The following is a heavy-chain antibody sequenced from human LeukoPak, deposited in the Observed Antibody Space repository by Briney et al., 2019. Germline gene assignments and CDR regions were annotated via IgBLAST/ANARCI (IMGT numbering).Heavy chain of an antibody. CDR3: AKGLTYYYGSGSYYNFIN. V-gene: IGHV3-9*01. Sequence: LRLSCAASGFTFDDYAMHWVRQAPGKGLEWVSGISWNSGSIGYADSVKGRFTISRDNAKNSLYLQMNSLRAEDTALYYCAKGLTYYYGSGSYYNFINWGQGTLVTVSS. CDR1: GFTFDDYA. J-gene: IGHJ4*02. D-gene: IGHD3-10*01. CDR2: ISWNSGSI.